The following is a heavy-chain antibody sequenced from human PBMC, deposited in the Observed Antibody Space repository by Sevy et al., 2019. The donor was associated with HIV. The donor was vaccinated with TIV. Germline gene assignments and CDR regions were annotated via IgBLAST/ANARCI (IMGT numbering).Heavy chain of an antibody. CDR2: ISGRGDDT. CDR3: AKDIVVVVGEAFDI. V-gene: IGHV3-23*01. D-gene: IGHD2-15*01. CDR1: GFTVSNYA. J-gene: IGHJ3*02. Sequence: GGSLRLSCAASGFTVSNYAMDWVRQAPGMGLEWVSAISGRGDDTYYADSVKGRFTISRDKSKNTLYLQMNSLRAEDTAVYYCAKDIVVVVGEAFDIWGQGTMVTVSS.